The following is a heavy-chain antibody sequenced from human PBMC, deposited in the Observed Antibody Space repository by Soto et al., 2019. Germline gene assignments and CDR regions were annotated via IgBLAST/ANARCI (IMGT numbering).Heavy chain of an antibody. CDR3: ARDQVVVVPAARGGYYYYYYGMDV. D-gene: IGHD2-2*01. Sequence: LSLTCNVSGGSISSYYWSWIRQPPGKRLEWIGYIYYSGSTNYNPSLKSRVSISVDTSNNHFSLKLRSVTAADTAVYYCARDQVVVVPAARGGYYYYYYGMDVWGQGTTVTVS. J-gene: IGHJ6*02. V-gene: IGHV4-59*01. CDR2: IYYSGST. CDR1: GGSISSYY.